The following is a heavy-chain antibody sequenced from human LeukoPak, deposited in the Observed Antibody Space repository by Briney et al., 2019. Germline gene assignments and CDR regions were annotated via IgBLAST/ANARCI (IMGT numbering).Heavy chain of an antibody. J-gene: IGHJ4*02. V-gene: IGHV4-59*01. CDR3: ARAKDFDY. CDR1: GGSISSYY. CDR2: IYYSGST. Sequence: SETLFLTCTVSGGSISSYYWSWIRQPPGKGLEWIGYIYYSGSTNYNPSLKSRVTISVDTSKNQFSLKLSSVTAADTAVYYCARAKDFDYWGQGTLVTVSS.